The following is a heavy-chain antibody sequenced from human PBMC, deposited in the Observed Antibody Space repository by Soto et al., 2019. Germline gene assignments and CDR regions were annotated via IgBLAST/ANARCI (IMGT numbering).Heavy chain of an antibody. D-gene: IGHD6-6*01. J-gene: IGHJ6*02. CDR3: ARDEGPTVAPPSSHRLSASYYYGMDV. Sequence: GASVKVSCKASGYTFTGYYMHWVRQAPGQGLEWMGWINPNSGGTNYAQKFQGWVTMTRDTSISTAYMELSRLRSDDTAVHYCARDEGPTVAPPSSHRLSASYYYGMDVWGQGTAVTGSS. CDR1: GYTFTGYY. CDR2: INPNSGGT. V-gene: IGHV1-2*04.